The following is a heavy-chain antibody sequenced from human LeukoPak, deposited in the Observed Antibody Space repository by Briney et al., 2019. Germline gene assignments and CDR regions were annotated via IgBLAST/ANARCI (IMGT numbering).Heavy chain of an antibody. Sequence: GGSLRLSCSASGFTFSSYAMHWVRQAPGKGLEWVSSISSSSSYIYYADSVKGRFTISRDNAKNSLYLQMNSLRAEDTAVYYCARDESAGSLDYWGQGTLVTVSS. CDR2: ISSSSSYI. CDR3: ARDESAGSLDY. J-gene: IGHJ4*02. CDR1: GFTFSSYA. V-gene: IGHV3-21*01.